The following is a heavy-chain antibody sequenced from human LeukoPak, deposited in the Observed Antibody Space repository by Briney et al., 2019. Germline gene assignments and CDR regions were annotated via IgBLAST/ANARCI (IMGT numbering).Heavy chain of an antibody. CDR1: GGSMITDTFY. D-gene: IGHD1-7*01. J-gene: IGHJ6*03. CDR2: MYSNGGGR. Sequence: KPSETLSFTCTVSGGSMITDTFYWVWLRQPPEKGLEWIANMYSNGGGRQYNRSLTNRVSISVDTSKNQFFLNLNSVTAADTAIYYCTRRTYSTYMDVWGQGTTVTVSS. CDR3: TRRTYSTYMDV. V-gene: IGHV4-39*01.